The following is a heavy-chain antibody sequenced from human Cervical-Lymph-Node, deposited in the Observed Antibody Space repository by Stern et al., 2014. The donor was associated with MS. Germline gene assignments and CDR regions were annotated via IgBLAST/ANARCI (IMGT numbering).Heavy chain of an antibody. CDR1: GYTFTSYA. CDR2: INTANGDT. CDR3: GRGQQSFDP. V-gene: IGHV1-3*04. J-gene: IGHJ5*02. Sequence: VQLVESGAEVKKPGASVKVSCKASGYTFTSYAINWGRQAPGQRLEWMGRINTANGDTYYSEKFQGRVTFTRDTSANTAYMELFSLTSEDTTVYYCGRGQQSFDPWGQGTLVTVSA. D-gene: IGHD6-13*01.